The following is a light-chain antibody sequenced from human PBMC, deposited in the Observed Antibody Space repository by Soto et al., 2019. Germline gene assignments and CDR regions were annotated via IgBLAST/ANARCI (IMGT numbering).Light chain of an antibody. V-gene: IGKV3-15*01. CDR3: QEYINWPSLT. Sequence: EIVLRQSPATLSVSPGERATLSCRASQSVRSNLAWYQQKPGQGPRLLIFGASTRATNIPARFSGSGSGTEFTLTISSLQSEDFAVYYCQEYINWPSLTFGGGTKVDIK. CDR2: GAS. CDR1: QSVRSN. J-gene: IGKJ4*01.